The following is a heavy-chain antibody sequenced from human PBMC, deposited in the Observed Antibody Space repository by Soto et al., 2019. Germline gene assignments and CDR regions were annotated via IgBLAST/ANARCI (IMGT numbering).Heavy chain of an antibody. V-gene: IGHV3-15*01. CDR3: STDIGIYGLDI. Sequence: EVQLVESGGGFVQPGGSLRLSCVASRFSCTNAWMSWVLQAPGKGPEWVGRIKSKTDGGTADYAAPVKGRFTISRDDSQNTLYLHMDSLNTEDTALYHCSTDIGIYGLDIWGQGTTVTVSS. D-gene: IGHD2-15*01. CDR2: IKSKTDGGTA. CDR1: RFSCTNAW. J-gene: IGHJ6*02.